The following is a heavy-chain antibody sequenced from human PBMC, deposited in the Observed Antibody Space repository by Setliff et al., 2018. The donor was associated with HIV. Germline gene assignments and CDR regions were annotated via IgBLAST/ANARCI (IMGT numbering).Heavy chain of an antibody. CDR2: ISHSGNT. D-gene: IGHD1-26*01. Sequence: TLSLTCTVSGDSINTHYWSWIRQPPGKGLEWIGCISHSGNTNFNPSLNSRVTISLDTSKNQFSLRLTSLTAADTAIHYCARSTVGAGASFPWGRGILVTVSS. CDR1: GDSINTHY. CDR3: ARSTVGAGASFP. J-gene: IGHJ5*02. V-gene: IGHV4-59*11.